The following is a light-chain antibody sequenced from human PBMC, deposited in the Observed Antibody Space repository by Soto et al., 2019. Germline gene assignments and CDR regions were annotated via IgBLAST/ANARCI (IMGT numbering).Light chain of an antibody. CDR1: TGAVTSGHY. CDR2: DTS. J-gene: IGLJ2*01. Sequence: QAVVTQEPSLTVSPGGTVTLTCGSSTGAVTSGHYPYWFQQKPGQAPRTLIYDTSNKHSWTPARFSGSLLGGKAALTLSGAQPEDEAEYYCLLSYSGARADVVFGGGTKLIVL. CDR3: LLSYSGARADVV. V-gene: IGLV7-46*01.